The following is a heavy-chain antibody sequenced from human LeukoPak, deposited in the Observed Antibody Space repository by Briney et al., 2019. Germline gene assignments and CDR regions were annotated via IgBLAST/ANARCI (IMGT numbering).Heavy chain of an antibody. CDR3: ARDEHYYMNV. Sequence: GGSLRLSCAASGFIVSNNYMSWVRQAPGRGLEWVSVLYTGGSTYYADSVKGRFTISRDNSKNTLYLQMNSLRAEDTSVYYCARDEHYYMNVWGKGTTVTISS. CDR1: GFIVSNNY. J-gene: IGHJ6*03. CDR2: LYTGGST. D-gene: IGHD2-21*01. V-gene: IGHV3-66*01.